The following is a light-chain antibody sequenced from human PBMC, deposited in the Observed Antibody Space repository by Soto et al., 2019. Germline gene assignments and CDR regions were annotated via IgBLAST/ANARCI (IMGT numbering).Light chain of an antibody. V-gene: IGKV3-20*01. CDR1: QSVSTSY. J-gene: IGKJ4*01. Sequence: EIVLTQSPGTLSLSPGERATLSCRASQSVSTSYLSWYQQKPGQAPRLLIYGASSRATGIPDRFSGSGSGTDFTLTISRLEPEDFAMYYCQQFGTSRLTFGGGTKVDI. CDR3: QQFGTSRLT. CDR2: GAS.